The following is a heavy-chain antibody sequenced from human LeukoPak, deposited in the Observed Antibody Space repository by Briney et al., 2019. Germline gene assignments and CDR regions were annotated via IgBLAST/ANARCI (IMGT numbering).Heavy chain of an antibody. Sequence: GGSLGLSCAASGFTFSSYGMHWVRQAPGKGLEWVAFIRYDGSNKYYADSVRGRFTISRDNSKNTLYLQMNSLRAEDTAVYYCARGAQQLVVYFDYWGQGTLVTVSS. CDR2: IRYDGSNK. V-gene: IGHV3-30*02. CDR3: ARGAQQLVVYFDY. CDR1: GFTFSSYG. J-gene: IGHJ4*02. D-gene: IGHD6-13*01.